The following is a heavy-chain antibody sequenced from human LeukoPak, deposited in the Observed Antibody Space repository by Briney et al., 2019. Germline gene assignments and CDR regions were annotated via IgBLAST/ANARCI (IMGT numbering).Heavy chain of an antibody. CDR3: ARGGIVGGTPGGSFEI. CDR1: GYTFTSYY. Sequence: ASVKVSCKTSGYTFTSYYIHWVRQAPGQGLEWMGVINPSSGGTRFAQKFRDRVTVTRDTSTSTVYMELSSLRSEDTAIYYCARGGIVGGTPGGSFEIWGHGTMVTVSS. D-gene: IGHD1-26*01. V-gene: IGHV1-46*01. CDR2: INPSSGGT. J-gene: IGHJ3*02.